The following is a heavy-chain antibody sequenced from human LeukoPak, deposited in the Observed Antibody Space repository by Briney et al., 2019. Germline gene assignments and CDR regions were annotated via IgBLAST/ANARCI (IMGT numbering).Heavy chain of an antibody. CDR2: ISSSSSTI. CDR1: GFTFNSYN. Sequence: GGSLRLSCAASGFTFNSYNMNWVRQAPGKGLEWVSYISSSSSTIYYADSVKGRLTISRDSAKTSLFLQMNSLRDEDTAVYYCARAYSSSSGRDAFDSWGLGTLVTVSS. CDR3: ARAYSSSSGRDAFDS. J-gene: IGHJ3*02. V-gene: IGHV3-48*02. D-gene: IGHD6-6*01.